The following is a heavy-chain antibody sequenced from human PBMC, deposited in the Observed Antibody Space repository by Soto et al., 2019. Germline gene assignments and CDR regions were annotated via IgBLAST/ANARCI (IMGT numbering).Heavy chain of an antibody. CDR3: AKDPIGRGWRTLES. CDR2: ITYDGSST. J-gene: IGHJ5*02. D-gene: IGHD1-26*01. Sequence: QVQMVESGGGVVQPGTSLRLSCVVTGLTFSGYGMHWVRQAPGKGVEWVADITYDGSSTYYADAVKGRFTVSRDNSKNILYHQMASLKGDETALYYFAKDPIGRGWRTLESWGQGTLVIVPS. V-gene: IGHV3-30*14. CDR1: GLTFSGYG.